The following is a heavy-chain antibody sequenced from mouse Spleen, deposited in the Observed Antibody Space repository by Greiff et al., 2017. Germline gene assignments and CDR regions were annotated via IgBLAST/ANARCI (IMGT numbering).Heavy chain of an antibody. CDR1: GYTFTTYP. V-gene: IGHV1-47*01. CDR2: FHPYNDDT. CDR3: ARQGYYGDYWYFDV. D-gene: IGHD2-13*01. J-gene: IGHJ1*01. Sequence: QVQLKQSGPELVKPGASVKMSCKASGYTFTTYPIEWMKQNHGKSLEWIGNFHPYNDDTKYNEKFKGKATLTVEKSSSTVYLELSRLTSDDSAVYYCARQGYYGDYWYFDVWGAGTTVTVSS.